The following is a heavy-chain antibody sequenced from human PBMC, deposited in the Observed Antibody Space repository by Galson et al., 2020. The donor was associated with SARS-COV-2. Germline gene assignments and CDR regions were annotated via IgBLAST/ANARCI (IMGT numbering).Heavy chain of an antibody. V-gene: IGHV3-73*01. CDR3: STRGSYFYF. CDR1: GFTFNDSA. J-gene: IGHJ4*02. CDR2: IRSKSNNNAT. D-gene: IGHD3-10*01. Sequence: GGTLRLSCAASGFTFNDSARNWVRQASGKGLEWVGRIRSKSNNNATPYAATGKDRFTISRDDSKNMAYLHMNGLIAEDTAVYYCSTRGSYFYFWGQGIQFTVSS.